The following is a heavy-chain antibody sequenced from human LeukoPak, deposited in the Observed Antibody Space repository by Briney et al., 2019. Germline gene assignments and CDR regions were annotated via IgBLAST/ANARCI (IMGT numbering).Heavy chain of an antibody. D-gene: IGHD5-12*01. CDR3: TAGVATVTFDY. CDR2: IRSKAYGGTT. J-gene: IGHJ4*02. CDR1: GFTFGDYA. V-gene: IGHV3-49*04. Sequence: GGSLRLSCTASGFTFGDYAMSWVRQAPGKGLEWVGFIRSKAYGGTTEYAASEKGRFTISRDDSKSIAYLQMNSLKTEDTAVYYCTAGVATVTFDYWGQGTLVTVSS.